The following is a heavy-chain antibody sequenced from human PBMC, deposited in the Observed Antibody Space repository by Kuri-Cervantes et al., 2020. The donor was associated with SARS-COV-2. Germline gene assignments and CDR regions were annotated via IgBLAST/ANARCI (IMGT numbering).Heavy chain of an antibody. CDR1: GFTFSGYA. D-gene: IGHD1-26*01. V-gene: IGHV3-23*01. CDR2: ISDSGANT. CDR3: AKSPVDSGTYLSPAFDF. J-gene: IGHJ3*01. Sequence: ETLSLTCAASGFTFSGYAMSWVRQAPGKGLEWISGISDSGANTYYADSVKGRFTISRDNSKNTLYLQMNSLRADDTAVYYCAKSPVDSGTYLSPAFDFWGQGTMVTVSS.